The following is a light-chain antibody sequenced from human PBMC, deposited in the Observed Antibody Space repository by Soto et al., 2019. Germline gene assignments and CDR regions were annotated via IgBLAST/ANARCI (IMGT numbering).Light chain of an antibody. CDR3: SSYPSSSTHV. V-gene: IGLV2-14*01. Sequence: QSVLTQPASVSGSPGQSITISCTGTSSDVGGYNYVSRYQQHPGKGPKLMIYDVSNRPSGVSNRFSGSKSGSAASLTIPGRPAEHEAHHYCSSYPSSSTHVFGTGTKVTVL. CDR2: DVS. CDR1: SSDVGGYNY. J-gene: IGLJ1*01.